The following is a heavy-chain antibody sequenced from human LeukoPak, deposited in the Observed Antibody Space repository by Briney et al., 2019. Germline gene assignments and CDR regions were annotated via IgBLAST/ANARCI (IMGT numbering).Heavy chain of an antibody. CDR1: GFTFNNYW. V-gene: IGHV3-7*01. CDR3: ARASAGRYSSSWYSPSDY. CDR2: IKQDGSEK. D-gene: IGHD6-13*01. Sequence: GGSLRLSCAASGFTFNNYWMSWVRQAPGKGLEWVANIKQDGSEKYYVDSVKGRFTISRDNAKNSLYLQMNSLRVEDTAVYYCARASAGRYSSSWYSPSDYWGQGTLVTVSS. J-gene: IGHJ4*02.